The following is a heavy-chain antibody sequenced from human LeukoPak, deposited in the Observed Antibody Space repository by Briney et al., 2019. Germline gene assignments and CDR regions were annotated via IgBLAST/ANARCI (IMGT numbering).Heavy chain of an antibody. CDR2: ISSSSSTI. J-gene: IGHJ5*02. D-gene: IGHD3-10*01. CDR1: GFTFSSYS. V-gene: IGHV3-48*04. CDR3: ARGLSVRGTNWFDP. Sequence: GGSLRLSCAASGFTFSSYSMNWVRQAPGKGLEWVSYISSSSSTIYYADSVKGRFTISRDNAKNTLYLQMNSLRAEDTAVYYCARGLSVRGTNWFDPWGQGTLVTVSS.